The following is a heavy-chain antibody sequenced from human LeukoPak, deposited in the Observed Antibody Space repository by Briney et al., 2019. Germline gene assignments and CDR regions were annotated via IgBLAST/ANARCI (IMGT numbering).Heavy chain of an antibody. CDR2: ISSNSRYI. Sequence: GGSLRLSCAASGFTFSTYSMSWVRQAPGKGLEWVSSISSNSRYIYYADSMRGRFTISRDNAKNSLYLQMNSLKPEDTAVYYCARVAEAAAFDSWGQGTLVTVSS. J-gene: IGHJ4*02. D-gene: IGHD6-13*01. CDR3: ARVAEAAAFDS. V-gene: IGHV3-21*06. CDR1: GFTFSTYS.